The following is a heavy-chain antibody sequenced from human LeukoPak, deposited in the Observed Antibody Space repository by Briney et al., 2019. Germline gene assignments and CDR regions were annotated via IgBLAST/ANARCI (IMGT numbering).Heavy chain of an antibody. CDR1: GGSISSYY. CDR2: IYTSGST. CDR3: SRQYGGNLYYMDV. D-gene: IGHD4-23*01. V-gene: IGHV4-4*09. J-gene: IGHJ6*03. Sequence: SETLSLTCTVSGGSISSYYWSWIRQPPGKGLEWIGYIYTSGSTSYNPSLKSRVTISVDTSKNQLSLKLSSVTAADTAVYYCSRQYGGNLYYMDVWGTGTTVTVSS.